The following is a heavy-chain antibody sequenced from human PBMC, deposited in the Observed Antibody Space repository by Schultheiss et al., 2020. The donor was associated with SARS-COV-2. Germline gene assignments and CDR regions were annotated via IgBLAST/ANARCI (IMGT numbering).Heavy chain of an antibody. V-gene: IGHV1-2*02. Sequence: ASVKVSCKASGYTFTGYYMHWVRQAPGQGLEWMGWINPNSGGTNYAQKFQGRVTMTRDTSVNTAYMELSRLTSDDTALYYCAKRASSSRTPYFDYWGQGTLVTVSS. CDR1: GYTFTGYY. J-gene: IGHJ4*02. CDR2: INPNSGGT. D-gene: IGHD2-2*01. CDR3: AKRASSSRTPYFDY.